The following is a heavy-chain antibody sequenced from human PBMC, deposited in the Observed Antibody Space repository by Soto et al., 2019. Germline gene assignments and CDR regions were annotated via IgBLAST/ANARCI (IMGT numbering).Heavy chain of an antibody. Sequence: QLQLQESGSRLVKSSETLSLTCAVSGDTISTGGYSWAWIRQPPGKPLEWIGHTYHSGNPYYNPSPHTRCIRTLDRSDNQCSLTRSSVTAADTAVYYCARETSGDDVGYFDPWCQGTLVTVSS. CDR1: GDTISTGGYS. V-gene: IGHV4-30-2*01. D-gene: IGHD4-17*01. J-gene: IGHJ5*02. CDR3: ARETSGDDVGYFDP. CDR2: TYHSGNP.